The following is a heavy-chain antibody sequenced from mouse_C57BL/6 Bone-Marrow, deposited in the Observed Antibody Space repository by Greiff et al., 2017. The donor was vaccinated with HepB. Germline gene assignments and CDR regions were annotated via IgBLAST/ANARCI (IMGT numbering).Heavy chain of an antibody. V-gene: IGHV14-2*01. J-gene: IGHJ2*01. CDR3: ARKYYFYY. CDR2: IDPEDGET. Sequence: VQLKESGAELVKPGASVKLSCTASGFNIKDYYMHWVKQRTEQGLEWIGRIDPEDGETTSAPKFQGKATITADTSSNTAYLQLSSLTSEDTAVYYCARKYYFYYWGQGTTLTVSS. CDR1: GFNIKDYY.